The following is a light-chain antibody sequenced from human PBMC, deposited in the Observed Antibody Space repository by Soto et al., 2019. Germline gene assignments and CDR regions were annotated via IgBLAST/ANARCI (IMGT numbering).Light chain of an antibody. Sequence: QSVLTQPPSVSEAPRQRVTISCSGSSSNIGNNAVNWYQRLPGKAPKLLIYYDDLLPSGVSDRFSGSKSGTSASLAISGLQSEDEADDYCAAWDDSLNALVFGTGTKLTVL. V-gene: IGLV1-36*01. CDR2: YDD. CDR1: SSNIGNNA. J-gene: IGLJ1*01. CDR3: AAWDDSLNALV.